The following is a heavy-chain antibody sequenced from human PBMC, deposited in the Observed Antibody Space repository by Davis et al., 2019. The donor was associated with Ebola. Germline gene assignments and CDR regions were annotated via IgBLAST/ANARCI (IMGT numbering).Heavy chain of an antibody. CDR2: ISYDGSNK. D-gene: IGHD1-7*01. Sequence: PGGSLRLSCAASGFTFSSYAMHWVRQAPGKGLEWVAVISYDGSNKYYADSVKGRFTISRDNSKNTLYLQMSSLRAEDTGVYYCARDGGTGTTFDPWGQGTLVTVSS. J-gene: IGHJ5*02. CDR1: GFTFSSYA. V-gene: IGHV3-30-3*01. CDR3: ARDGGTGTTFDP.